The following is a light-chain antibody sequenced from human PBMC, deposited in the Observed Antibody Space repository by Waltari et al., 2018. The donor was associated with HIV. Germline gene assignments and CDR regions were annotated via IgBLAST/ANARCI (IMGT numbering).Light chain of an antibody. CDR1: QGIRNN. Sequence: DIQMTQSPSSLSASVGDRVTITCRASQGIRNNLGWFQQKPGKAPQHLIFGASSLHPGVPSRFSGSGSGTEFTLTISSLQPEDFATYYCLQHNNYPRTFGRGTKVEIK. V-gene: IGKV1-17*01. J-gene: IGKJ1*01. CDR2: GAS. CDR3: LQHNNYPRT.